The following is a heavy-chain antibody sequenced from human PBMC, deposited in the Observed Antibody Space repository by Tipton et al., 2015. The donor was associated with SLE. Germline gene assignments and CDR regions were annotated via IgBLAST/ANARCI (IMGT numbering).Heavy chain of an antibody. V-gene: IGHV1-2*02. Sequence: QVQLVQSGAEVKKPGASVTVSCKASGYTFTDYYLHWVRQAPGQGLEWMGWINPNSGGIYYSRKFQDRVTLTTDMSITTAYMELRSLRSDDTAVYYCARDSLTILGVVHHYYFDYWGQGTLVTVSS. CDR2: INPNSGGI. J-gene: IGHJ4*02. CDR3: ARDSLTILGVVHHYYFDY. D-gene: IGHD3-3*01. CDR1: GYTFTDYY.